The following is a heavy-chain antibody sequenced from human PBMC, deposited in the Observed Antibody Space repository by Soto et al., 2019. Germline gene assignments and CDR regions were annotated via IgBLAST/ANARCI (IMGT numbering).Heavy chain of an antibody. Sequence: PSETLSLTCAVSGDSISGSYWSWIRQPPGKGLEWIGFIHYTGRTSYNPSLKSRITVSLDKSKNQFSLSLSSATAADTAVYYCARHVHSSGNDASDYWSQGSLVTVSS. CDR3: ARHVHSSGNDASDY. V-gene: IGHV4-59*08. CDR2: IHYTGRT. CDR1: GDSISGSY. D-gene: IGHD1-1*01. J-gene: IGHJ4*02.